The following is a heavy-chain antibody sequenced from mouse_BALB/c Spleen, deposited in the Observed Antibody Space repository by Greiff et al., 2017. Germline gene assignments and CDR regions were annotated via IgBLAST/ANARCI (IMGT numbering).Heavy chain of an antibody. J-gene: IGHJ4*01. CDR2: ISSGGSYT. CDR1: GFTFSSYA. Sequence: EVKLVESGGGLVKPGGSLKLSCAASGFTFSSYAMSWVRQSPEKRLEWVAEISSGGSYTYYPDTVTGRFTISRDNAKNTLYLEMSSLRSEDTAMYYCARLEVYYYAMDYWGQGTSVTVSS. CDR3: ARLEVYYYAMDY. V-gene: IGHV5-9-4*01.